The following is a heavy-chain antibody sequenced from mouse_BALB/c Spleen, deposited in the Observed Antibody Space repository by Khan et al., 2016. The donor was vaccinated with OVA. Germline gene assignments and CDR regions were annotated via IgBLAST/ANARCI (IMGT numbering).Heavy chain of an antibody. CDR3: TRHGYVAWFTY. V-gene: IGHV1-31*01. Sequence: EVQLQQSGPELMKPGASVKISCKASGYSFTSYYIHWIMQSHGKSPEWIGYIDPFSGGITYNQKFKGKATLTVDKSSSTAYIYFSNLTSEDSAVYYCTRHGYVAWFTYWGQGTLVTVSA. D-gene: IGHD2-2*01. CDR1: GYSFTSYY. CDR2: IDPFSGGI. J-gene: IGHJ3*01.